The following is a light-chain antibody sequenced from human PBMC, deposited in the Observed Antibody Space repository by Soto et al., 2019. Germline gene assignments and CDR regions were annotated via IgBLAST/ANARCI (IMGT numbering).Light chain of an antibody. CDR3: QEYGSSPGT. CDR2: GAS. V-gene: IGKV3-20*01. Sequence: EIVLTQSPGTLSLSPGERATVSCRASQSVGSNFLAWYQQKLGQAPKLLISGASSRATGIPDRFSGSGSGTDFNLTISRLAPEDFALYSCQEYGSSPGTFGQGTKPEIK. CDR1: QSVGSNF. J-gene: IGKJ2*02.